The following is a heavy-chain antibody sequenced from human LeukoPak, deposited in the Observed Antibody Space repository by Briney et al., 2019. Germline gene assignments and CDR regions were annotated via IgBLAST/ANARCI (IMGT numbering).Heavy chain of an antibody. J-gene: IGHJ5*02. CDR3: ARGSTIDSSSWYLDWFDP. Sequence: SETLSLTCTVSGGSISSHYWSWIRQPPGQGLEWIGYIYYSGSTNYNPSLKSRVTISVDTSKNQFSLKLSSVTAAGTAVYYWARGSTIDSSSWYLDWFDPWGQGTLVTVSS. CDR2: IYYSGST. V-gene: IGHV4-59*11. CDR1: GGSISSHY. D-gene: IGHD6-13*01.